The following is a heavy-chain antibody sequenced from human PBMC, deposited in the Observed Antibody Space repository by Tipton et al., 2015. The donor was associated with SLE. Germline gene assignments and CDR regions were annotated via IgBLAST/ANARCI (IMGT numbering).Heavy chain of an antibody. CDR1: GESFLGYF. J-gene: IGHJ4*02. CDR2: IIHSGTT. CDR3: ARRSPHWGFGD. D-gene: IGHD7-27*01. Sequence: AGLVKPSETLSLTCGVYGESFLGYFWTWIRQPPGKGLEWIGEIIHSGTTNYNPSLKSRVTISLDTSKKQFSLNLSSVTAADTAVYYCARRSPHWGFGDWGQGTLVTVSS. V-gene: IGHV4-34*12.